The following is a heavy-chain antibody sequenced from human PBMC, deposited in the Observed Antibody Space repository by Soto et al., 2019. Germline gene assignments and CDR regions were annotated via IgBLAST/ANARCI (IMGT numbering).Heavy chain of an antibody. CDR3: AREGLATLSDAFDI. Sequence: GASVKVSCKASGYTFTSYAMHWVRQAPGQRLEWMGWISAYNGNTNYAQKLQGRVTMTTDTSTSTAYMELRNLRSDDTAVYYCAREGLATLSDAFDIWGQGTMVTVS. CDR2: ISAYNGNT. V-gene: IGHV1-18*01. D-gene: IGHD5-12*01. CDR1: GYTFTSYA. J-gene: IGHJ3*02.